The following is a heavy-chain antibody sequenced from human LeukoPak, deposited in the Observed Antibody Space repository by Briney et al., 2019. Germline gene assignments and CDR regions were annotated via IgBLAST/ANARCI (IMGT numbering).Heavy chain of an antibody. CDR3: ARTNPTYYDFWSGYTDYYYYYYMDV. D-gene: IGHD3-3*01. CDR1: GGSISSGDYY. J-gene: IGHJ6*03. V-gene: IGHV4-30-4*08. Sequence: SQTLSLTCSVSGGSISSGDYYWSWIRLPPGKGLEWIGYIYYSGSTYYNPSLKSRVTISVDTSKNQFSLKLSSVTAADTAVYYCARTNPTYYDFWSGYTDYYYYYYMDVWGKGTTVTVSS. CDR2: IYYSGST.